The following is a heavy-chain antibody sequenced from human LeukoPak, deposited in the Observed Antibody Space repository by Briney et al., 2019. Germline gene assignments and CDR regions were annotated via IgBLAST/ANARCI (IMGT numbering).Heavy chain of an antibody. Sequence: ASVKVSCKASGGTFSSYAISWVRQAPGQGLEWMGGIIPIFGTANYAQKFQGGVTITADESTSTAYMELSSLRSEDTAVYYCARDYGDLFDYWGQGTLVTVSS. V-gene: IGHV1-69*13. CDR3: ARDYGDLFDY. J-gene: IGHJ4*02. D-gene: IGHD4-17*01. CDR2: IIPIFGTA. CDR1: GGTFSSYA.